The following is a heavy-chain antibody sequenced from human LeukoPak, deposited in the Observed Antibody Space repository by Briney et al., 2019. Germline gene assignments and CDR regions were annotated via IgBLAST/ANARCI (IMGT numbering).Heavy chain of an antibody. CDR1: GFTFSSYA. D-gene: IGHD3-22*01. Sequence: GGSLRLSCAASGFTFSSYAMSWVRQAPGKGLEWVSSISSSSSYIYYADSVKGRFTISRDNAKNSLYLQMNSLRAEDTAVYYCARVGVGYYDSSGDYDAFDIWGQGTMVTVSS. CDR3: ARVGVGYYDSSGDYDAFDI. J-gene: IGHJ3*02. CDR2: ISSSSSYI. V-gene: IGHV3-21*04.